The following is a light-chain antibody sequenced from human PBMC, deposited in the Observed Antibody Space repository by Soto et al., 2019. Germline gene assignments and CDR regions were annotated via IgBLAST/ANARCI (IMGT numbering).Light chain of an antibody. V-gene: IGKV1-5*03. CDR3: QHYNSYSEA. CDR1: QTISSW. J-gene: IGKJ1*01. Sequence: DIQMTQSPSTLSGSVEDRVTITFRASQTISSWLAWYQQKPGKAPKLLIYKASTLKSGVPSRFSGSGSGTEFTLTISSLQPDDFATYYCQHYNSYSEAFGQGTKV. CDR2: KAS.